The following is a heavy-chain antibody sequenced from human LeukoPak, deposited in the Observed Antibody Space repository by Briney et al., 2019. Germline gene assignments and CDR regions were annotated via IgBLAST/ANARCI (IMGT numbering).Heavy chain of an antibody. Sequence: GASVKVSCKASGYTFTSYGISWVRQAPGQGLEWMGWISAYNGNTNYSQKLQGRGTMTTDTSTSKAYMELRSRRCDDTAVYHCARVCGDFWRGYYGGDRGQGTLVTVSS. J-gene: IGHJ4*02. V-gene: IGHV1-18*01. D-gene: IGHD3-3*01. CDR3: ARVCGDFWRGYYGGD. CDR2: ISAYNGNT. CDR1: GYTFTSYG.